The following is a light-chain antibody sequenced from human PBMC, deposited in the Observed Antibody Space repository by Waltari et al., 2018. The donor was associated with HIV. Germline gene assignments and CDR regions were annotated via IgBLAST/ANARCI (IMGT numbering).Light chain of an antibody. J-gene: IGLJ3*02. CDR1: NSNIGTNS. CDR2: RNN. V-gene: IGLV1-47*01. Sequence: QPVLTQPPSASGTPGPGVTISCSGSNSNIGTNSVSWYQHLPGMAPKLLIYRNNRRPSGIPDRFSGSRSGTSASLAISGLRSEDEADYYCATWDDSLIWVFGGGTKLTVL. CDR3: ATWDDSLIWV.